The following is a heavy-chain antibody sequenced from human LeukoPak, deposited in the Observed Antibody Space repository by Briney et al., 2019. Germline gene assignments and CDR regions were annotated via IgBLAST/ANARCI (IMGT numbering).Heavy chain of an antibody. CDR3: ARDHVEETYYYYYYGMDV. CDR1: GDSVSSNSAA. CDR2: TYYRSKWYN. V-gene: IGHV6-1*01. J-gene: IGHJ6*02. Sequence: LQTLSLTCAISGDSVSSNSAAWNWIRQSPSRGLEWLGRTYYRSKWYNDYAVSVKSRITINPDTSKNQFSLQLNSVTPEDTAVYYCARDHVEETYYYYYYGMDVWGQGTTVTVSS. D-gene: IGHD3-10*02.